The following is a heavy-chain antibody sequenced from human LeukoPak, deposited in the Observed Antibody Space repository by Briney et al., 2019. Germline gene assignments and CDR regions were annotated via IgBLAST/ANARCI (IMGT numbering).Heavy chain of an antibody. V-gene: IGHV1-8*01. CDR1: GYTFTSYD. CDR3: ARGGLTEVRGNYYYGMDV. J-gene: IGHJ6*02. CDR2: TNPNSGNT. Sequence: ASVKVSCKASGYTFTSYDINWVRQATGQGLEWMGWTNPNSGNTGYAQKFQGRVTMTRNTSISTAYMELSSLRSEDTAAYYCARGGLTEVRGNYYYGMDVWGQGTTVTVSS. D-gene: IGHD1-14*01.